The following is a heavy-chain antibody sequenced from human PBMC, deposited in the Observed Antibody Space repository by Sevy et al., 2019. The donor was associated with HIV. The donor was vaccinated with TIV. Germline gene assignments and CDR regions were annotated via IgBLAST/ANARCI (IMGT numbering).Heavy chain of an antibody. D-gene: IGHD3-3*01. CDR2: IYYSGST. CDR1: GGSISSYY. CDR3: ARLSGNYDFWSGYADAFDI. Sequence: SETLSLTCTVSGGSISSYYWSWIRQPPGKGLEWIGYIYYSGSTNYNPSPKRRVTISVDTSKNQFSLKLSSVTAADTALYYCARLSGNYDFWSGYADAFDIWGQGTMVTVSS. J-gene: IGHJ3*02. V-gene: IGHV4-59*01.